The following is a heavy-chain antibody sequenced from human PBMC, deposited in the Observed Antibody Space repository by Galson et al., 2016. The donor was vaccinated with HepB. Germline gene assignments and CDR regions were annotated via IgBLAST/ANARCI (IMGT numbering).Heavy chain of an antibody. D-gene: IGHD6-25*01. V-gene: IGHV3-30-3*01. Sequence: SLRLSCAASGFTFRRFPMHWVRQAPGKGLAWVALISYDGSTEYYADSVKGRFTISRDNSKNTVSLQMDSLRKEDTAIYFCARAAGGMDVWGQGTTVTVSS. CDR1: GFTFRRFP. J-gene: IGHJ6*02. CDR2: ISYDGSTE. CDR3: ARAAGGMDV.